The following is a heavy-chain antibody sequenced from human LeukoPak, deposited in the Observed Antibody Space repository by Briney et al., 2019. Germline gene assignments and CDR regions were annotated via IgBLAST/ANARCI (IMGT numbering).Heavy chain of an antibody. CDR1: GFTFSSYA. CDR2: ISYDGSNK. V-gene: IGHV3-30*04. Sequence: PGRSLRLSCAASGFTFSSYAIYWVRQAPGKGLEWVAVISYDGSNKYYADSVKGRFTISRDNSKNTLYLQMNSLRAEDTAVYYCAKSELELTSPFDYWGQGTLVTVSS. D-gene: IGHD1-7*01. CDR3: AKSELELTSPFDY. J-gene: IGHJ4*02.